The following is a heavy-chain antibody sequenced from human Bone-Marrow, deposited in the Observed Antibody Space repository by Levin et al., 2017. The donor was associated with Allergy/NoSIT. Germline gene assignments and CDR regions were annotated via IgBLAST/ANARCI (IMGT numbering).Heavy chain of an antibody. V-gene: IGHV3-30*09. J-gene: IGHJ6*03. CDR2: ISSDGNNN. D-gene: IGHD3-16*01. CDR3: AREGGGDYYYYMDV. Sequence: GGSLRLSCVASGFTFSSYSTHWVRQAPGKGLEWVAVISSDGNNNNYADSVQGRFAISRDNSKSTLYLQMNSLRPEDTAVYYCAREGGGDYYYYMDVWGKGTTVTVSS. CDR1: GFTFSSYS.